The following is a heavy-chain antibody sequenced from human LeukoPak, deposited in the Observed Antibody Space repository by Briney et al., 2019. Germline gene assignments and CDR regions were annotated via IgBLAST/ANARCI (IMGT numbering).Heavy chain of an antibody. CDR2: ISGSGGST. CDR3: AKDRREMAFAEYFDY. J-gene: IGHJ4*02. Sequence: GGSLRLSCAASGLTLSSYGMNWVRQAPGKGLEWVSAISGSGGSTYYADSVKGRFTISRDNSKNTLYLQMNSLRAEDTAVYYCAKDRREMAFAEYFDYWGQGTLVTVSS. D-gene: IGHD5-24*01. CDR1: GLTLSSYG. V-gene: IGHV3-23*01.